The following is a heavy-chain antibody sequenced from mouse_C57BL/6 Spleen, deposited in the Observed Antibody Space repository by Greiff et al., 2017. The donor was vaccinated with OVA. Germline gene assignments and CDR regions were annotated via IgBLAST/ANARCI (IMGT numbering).Heavy chain of an antibody. CDR2: IDPNSGGT. CDR3: ARGDGSGPAWVAY. CDR1: GYTFTSYW. J-gene: IGHJ3*01. D-gene: IGHD1-1*01. V-gene: IGHV1-72*01. Sequence: VQLQQPGAELVKPGASVKLSCKASGYTFTSYWMNWVKQRPGRGLEWIGRIDPNSGGTTYNEKFKSKATLTVDKPSSTAYMQLSSLTSEDSAVYYWARGDGSGPAWVAYWGQGTLVTVSA.